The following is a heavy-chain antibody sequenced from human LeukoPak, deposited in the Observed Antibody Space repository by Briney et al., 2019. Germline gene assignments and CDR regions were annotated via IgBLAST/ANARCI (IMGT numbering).Heavy chain of an antibody. J-gene: IGHJ4*02. Sequence: GGSLRLSCAASGFTFSDYPMSWVRQAPGKGLEWVAVISYDGSNKYYADSVKGRFTISRDNSKNTLYLQMNSLRAEDTAVYYCARVATTDDYWGQGTLVTVSS. CDR1: GFTFSDYP. CDR3: ARVATTDDY. CDR2: ISYDGSNK. V-gene: IGHV3-30-3*01. D-gene: IGHD4-11*01.